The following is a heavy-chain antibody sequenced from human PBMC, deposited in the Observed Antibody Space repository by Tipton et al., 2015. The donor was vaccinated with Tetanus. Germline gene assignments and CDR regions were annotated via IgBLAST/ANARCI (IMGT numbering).Heavy chain of an antibody. D-gene: IGHD3-22*01. CDR3: ARVVRDYYYGMDV. V-gene: IGHV3-23*01. CDR2: IGGDGDGI. J-gene: IGHJ6*02. CDR1: EFSFSSYA. Sequence: SLRLSCAASEFSFSSYAMTWVRQAPGKGLEWVSVIGGDGDGIQYADSVKGRFTISRDNSKSSLYLQMSRLRAEDTAVYYCARVVRDYYYGMDVWGQGTTVTVSS.